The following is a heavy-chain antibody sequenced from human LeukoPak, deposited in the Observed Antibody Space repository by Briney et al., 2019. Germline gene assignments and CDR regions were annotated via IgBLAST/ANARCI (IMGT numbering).Heavy chain of an antibody. J-gene: IGHJ3*01. CDR3: ARDGNYYDRSGYYFSAFDL. V-gene: IGHV4-39*07. CDR1: GGSISSSSYY. Sequence: PAETLSLTCTVSGGSISSSSYYWGWLRQSPGKGLEWIGSIYYSGSTYYNPSLKRRVTISVDTSKNQFSLKIRSVTAADTAVYSCARDGNYYDRSGYYFSAFDLWGQGTMVNVSS. CDR2: IYYSGST. D-gene: IGHD3-22*01.